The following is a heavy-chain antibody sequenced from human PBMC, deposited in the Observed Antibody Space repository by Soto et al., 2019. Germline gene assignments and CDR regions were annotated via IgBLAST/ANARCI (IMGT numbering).Heavy chain of an antibody. V-gene: IGHV1-69*02. D-gene: IGHD6-19*01. J-gene: IGHJ6*02. CDR3: ARGRLCSGWYRGRCAYGMDV. CDR1: GGTFSSYT. Sequence: QVQLVQSGAEVKKPGSSVKVSCKASGGTFSSYTISWVRQAPGQGLEWMGRIIPILGIANYAQKFQGRVTITADKSTSTAYMGVSSLRSEDTAVYYCARGRLCSGWYRGRCAYGMDVWGQGTTVTVSS. CDR2: IIPILGIA.